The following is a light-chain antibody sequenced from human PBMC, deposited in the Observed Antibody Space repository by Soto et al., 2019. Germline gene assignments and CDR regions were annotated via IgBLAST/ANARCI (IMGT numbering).Light chain of an antibody. CDR3: SSYTTSSTVA. CDR1: SSDIGGYNY. Sequence: QSVLTQSASVSGSPGQSITNSCTGTSSDIGGYNYVSWYQQHPDKAPKLMIFEVSNRPSGVYNRFSGSKSGNTASLTISGLLPEDEADYYCSSYTTSSTVAFGGGTKLTVL. V-gene: IGLV2-14*01. CDR2: EVS. J-gene: IGLJ2*01.